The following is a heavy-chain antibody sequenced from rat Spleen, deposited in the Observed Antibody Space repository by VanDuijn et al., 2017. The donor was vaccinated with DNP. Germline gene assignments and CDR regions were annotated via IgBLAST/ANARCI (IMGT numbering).Heavy chain of an antibody. CDR2: ISPSGGNI. CDR3: AKDAFDY. CDR1: GFIFSDYN. J-gene: IGHJ2*01. V-gene: IGHV5-25*01. Sequence: EVQLVESGGGLVQPGGSLRLSCLASGFIFSDYNMAWVRQAPKKGLEWVATISPSGGNIYYRDSVKGRFTISRDYAASTLYLQMNSLRSEDTATYYCAKDAFDYWGQGVMVTVSS.